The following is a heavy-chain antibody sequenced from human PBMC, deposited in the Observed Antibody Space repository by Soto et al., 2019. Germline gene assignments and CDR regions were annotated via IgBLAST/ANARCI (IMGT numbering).Heavy chain of an antibody. CDR2: IYYRGST. V-gene: IGHV4-30-4*01. Sequence: QVQLQESGPGLVKPSQTLSLTCTVSGGSISSGDYYWSWIRQPPGKGLEWVGYIYYRGSTYYNPSLKSRIIISVDTSKNQFSLKLSSVTGADTAVYYCARVWRYYDSSGHFVFLVDPWGQGTLVTVSS. J-gene: IGHJ5*02. D-gene: IGHD3-22*01. CDR3: ARVWRYYDSSGHFVFLVDP. CDR1: GGSISSGDYY.